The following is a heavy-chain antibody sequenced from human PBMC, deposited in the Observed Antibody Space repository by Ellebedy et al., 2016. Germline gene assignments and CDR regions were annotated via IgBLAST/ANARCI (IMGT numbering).Heavy chain of an antibody. Sequence: GESLKISCAASGFTFSDYYMSWIRQAPGKGLEWVSYISSSSSYTNYADSVKGRFTISRDNAKNSLYLQMNSLRAEDTAVYYCARDAQTANVVVNGMDVWGQGTTVTVSS. D-gene: IGHD2-2*01. CDR2: ISSSSSYT. CDR3: ARDAQTANVVVNGMDV. V-gene: IGHV3-11*05. CDR1: GFTFSDYY. J-gene: IGHJ6*02.